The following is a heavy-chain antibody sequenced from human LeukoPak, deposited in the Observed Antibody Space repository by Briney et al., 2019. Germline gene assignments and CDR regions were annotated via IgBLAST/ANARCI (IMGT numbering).Heavy chain of an antibody. Sequence: ASVKVSCKASGYTFTGYYMHWVRQAPGQGLEWMGWISAYNGNTNYAQKLQGRVTMTTDTSTSTAYMELRSLRSDDTAVYYCARGGYGSGRSYYYYMDVWGKGTTVTVSS. CDR2: ISAYNGNT. D-gene: IGHD3-10*01. CDR3: ARGGYGSGRSYYYYMDV. CDR1: GYTFTGYY. J-gene: IGHJ6*03. V-gene: IGHV1-18*04.